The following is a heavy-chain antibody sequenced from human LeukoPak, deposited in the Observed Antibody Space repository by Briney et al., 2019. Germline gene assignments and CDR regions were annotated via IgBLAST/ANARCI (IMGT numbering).Heavy chain of an antibody. Sequence: SETLSLTCTVSGGSIISGSYYWSWIRQPAGKGLEWIGRIYTSGSTNYNPSLKSRVTISVDTSKNQFSLKLSSVTAADTAVYYCARYHSSSPPYWGQGTLVTVSS. CDR2: IYTSGST. V-gene: IGHV4-61*02. CDR1: GGSIISGSYY. J-gene: IGHJ4*02. CDR3: ARYHSSSPPY. D-gene: IGHD6-6*01.